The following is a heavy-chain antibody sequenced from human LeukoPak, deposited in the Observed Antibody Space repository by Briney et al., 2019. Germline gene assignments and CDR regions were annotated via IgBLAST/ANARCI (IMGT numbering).Heavy chain of an antibody. Sequence: PGGSLRLSCEASGFTFSAYWMSWVRQAPGKGLEWVANIKQDGSEKYYVDSVKGRFTISRDNAKNSLYLQMNSLRAEDTAVYYCARGHGDGYLYWGQGTLVTVSS. CDR1: GFTFSAYW. D-gene: IGHD5-24*01. V-gene: IGHV3-7*01. CDR3: ARGHGDGYLY. CDR2: IKQDGSEK. J-gene: IGHJ4*02.